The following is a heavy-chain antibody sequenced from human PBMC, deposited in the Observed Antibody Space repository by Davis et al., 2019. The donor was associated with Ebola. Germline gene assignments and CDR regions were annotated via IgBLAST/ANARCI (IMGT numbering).Heavy chain of an antibody. V-gene: IGHV3-53*01. J-gene: IGHJ4*02. CDR1: GFTISSNY. Sequence: YCASPGFTISSNYMSCLRQAPGTGLERVSVIYSGGSTYYADSVKGRFTISRDNSKNTLYLQMNSLRAEDTAVYYCARGGRSWPYWGQGTLVTVAS. CDR2: IYSGGST. CDR3: ARGGRSWPY. D-gene: IGHD6-13*01.